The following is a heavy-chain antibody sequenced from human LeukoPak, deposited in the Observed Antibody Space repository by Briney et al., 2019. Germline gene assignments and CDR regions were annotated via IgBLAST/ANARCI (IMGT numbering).Heavy chain of an antibody. J-gene: IGHJ5*02. V-gene: IGHV6-1*01. D-gene: IGHD5-12*01. CDR1: GDSVSSTSVA. CDR3: AKGLRLENWFDP. Sequence: SQTLSLTCATSGDSVSSTSVAWNWIRPSPSRGLERLGRTYYRTKWYYEYAVSVKSRVTINPDTSKNQFSLQLNSVTPEDTAVYYCAKGLRLENWFDPWGQGTLVTVSS. CDR2: TYYRTKWYY.